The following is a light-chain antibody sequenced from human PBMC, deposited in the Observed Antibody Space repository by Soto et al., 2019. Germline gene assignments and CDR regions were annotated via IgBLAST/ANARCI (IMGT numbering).Light chain of an antibody. CDR3: QQYSTFPRT. Sequence: DIQMTQSPSTLSASVGDRVVITCRASQSIGQWLAWYQQEPGKAPRFLIYDASTLESGVPSRFSGSGSGTEFTLTISSLQPDDFATFYCQQYSTFPRTFGQGTKVDI. J-gene: IGKJ1*01. CDR1: QSIGQW. CDR2: DAS. V-gene: IGKV1-5*01.